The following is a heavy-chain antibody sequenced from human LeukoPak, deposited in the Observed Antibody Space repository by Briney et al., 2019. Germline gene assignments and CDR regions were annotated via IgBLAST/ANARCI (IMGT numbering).Heavy chain of an antibody. J-gene: IGHJ4*02. D-gene: IGHD3-22*01. CDR1: GGSISSYY. Sequence: SETLSLTCTVSGGSISSYYWSWIRQPAGKGLEWIGRIYSSGSTNYNPSLKSRVTMSADTSKNQFSLKLSSVTAADTAVYYCARAPSISNVVIRFRARTVDYWGQGTLVTVSS. CDR3: ARAPSISNVVIRFRARTVDY. CDR2: IYSSGST. V-gene: IGHV4-4*07.